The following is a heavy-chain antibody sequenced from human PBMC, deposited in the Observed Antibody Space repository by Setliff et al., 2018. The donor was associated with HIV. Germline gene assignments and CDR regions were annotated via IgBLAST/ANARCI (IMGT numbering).Heavy chain of an antibody. V-gene: IGHV4-39*01. D-gene: IGHD3-3*01. Sequence: KPSETLSLTFSVSSGSISSSSYYWGWIRQPPGKGLEWIGSIYYIGTTYYNPSLKSRVTISVDTSKNKFSLKLSSVTAADTAVYYCARAPYHFWSAYYFDYWGQGTLVTVSS. CDR1: SGSISSSSYY. CDR3: ARAPYHFWSAYYFDY. J-gene: IGHJ4*02. CDR2: IYYIGTT.